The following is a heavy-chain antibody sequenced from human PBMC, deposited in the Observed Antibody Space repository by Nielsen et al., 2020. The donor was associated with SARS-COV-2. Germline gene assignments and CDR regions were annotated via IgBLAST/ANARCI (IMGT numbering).Heavy chain of an antibody. CDR2: ISGSGGST. D-gene: IGHD3-3*01. CDR1: GFTFSSYA. Sequence: LSLTCAASGFTFSSYAMSWVRQAPGKGLEWVSAISGSGGSTYYADSVKGRFTISRDNSKNTLYLQMNSLRAEDTAVYYCAKEKGELRFLEWLPLDYWGQGTLVTVSS. V-gene: IGHV3-23*01. J-gene: IGHJ4*02. CDR3: AKEKGELRFLEWLPLDY.